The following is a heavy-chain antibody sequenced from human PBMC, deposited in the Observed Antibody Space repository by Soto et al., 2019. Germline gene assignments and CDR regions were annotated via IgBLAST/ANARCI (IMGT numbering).Heavy chain of an antibody. V-gene: IGHV3-23*01. Sequence: PGESLKISCAASGFTFSSYAMSWVRQAPGKGLEWVSAISGSGGSTYYADSVKGRFTISRDNSKNTLYLQMNSLRAEDTAVYYCANGRFTWSRSYYYGMDVWGQGTTVTVSS. CDR2: ISGSGGST. CDR1: GFTFSSYA. D-gene: IGHD3-16*02. CDR3: ANGRFTWSRSYYYGMDV. J-gene: IGHJ6*02.